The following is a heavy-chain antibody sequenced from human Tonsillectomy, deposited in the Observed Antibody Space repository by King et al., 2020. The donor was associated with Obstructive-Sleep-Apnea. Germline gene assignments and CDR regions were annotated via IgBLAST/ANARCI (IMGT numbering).Heavy chain of an antibody. CDR3: ARAEDYYGSDTKYFYGMDV. V-gene: IGHV3-30*04. D-gene: IGHD3-10*01. CDR2: ISYDGSNR. CDR1: GFTFSKYA. J-gene: IGHJ6*02. Sequence: VQLVESGGGVVQPGRSLRLSCAATGFTFSKYAIHWVRQAPGKGLEWVAVISYDGSNRFYVDSVRGRFTVSRDNSKNTLNLQMNSLRAEDTAVYYCARAEDYYGSDTKYFYGMDVWGQGTTVTVSS.